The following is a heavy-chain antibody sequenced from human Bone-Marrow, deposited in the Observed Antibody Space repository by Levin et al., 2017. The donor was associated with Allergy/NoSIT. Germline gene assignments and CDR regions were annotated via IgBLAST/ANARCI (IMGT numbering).Heavy chain of an antibody. CDR2: IHETGST. Sequence: SETLSLTCAVSGYSISSDYYWGWIRQPPGKGLEWIGNIHETGSTKYNPSFKSRVTISVDTSKNQFSLQLNSVTAADTAVYFCAREYYMDVWGKGTTVTVSS. CDR3: AREYYMDV. J-gene: IGHJ6*03. V-gene: IGHV4-38-2*02. CDR1: GYSISSDYY.